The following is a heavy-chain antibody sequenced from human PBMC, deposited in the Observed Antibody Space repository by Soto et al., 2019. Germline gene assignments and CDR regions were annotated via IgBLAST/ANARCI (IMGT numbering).Heavy chain of an antibody. CDR1: GFTFSSYA. Sequence: GGSLRLSCAASGFTFSSYAMSWVRQAPGKGLEWVSAISGSGGSKYYADSVKGRFTISRDNSKNTLYLQMSSLRAEDTAVYYCAKGGDYSSSWYGYYYYYYMDVWGKGTMVTVSS. V-gene: IGHV3-23*01. J-gene: IGHJ6*03. D-gene: IGHD6-13*01. CDR2: ISGSGGSK. CDR3: AKGGDYSSSWYGYYYYYYMDV.